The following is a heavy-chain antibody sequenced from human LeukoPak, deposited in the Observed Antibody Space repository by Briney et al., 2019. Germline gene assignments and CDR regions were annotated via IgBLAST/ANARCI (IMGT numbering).Heavy chain of an antibody. J-gene: IGHJ3*02. Sequence: GGSPRLSCAASGFTFSSYWMSWVRQAPGKGLEWVANIKQDGSEKYYVDSVKGRFTISRDNAKNSLYLQMNSLRAEDTAVYYCARDDYGATFDAFDIWGQGTLVTVSS. D-gene: IGHD4-17*01. CDR2: IKQDGSEK. V-gene: IGHV3-7*01. CDR1: GFTFSSYW. CDR3: ARDDYGATFDAFDI.